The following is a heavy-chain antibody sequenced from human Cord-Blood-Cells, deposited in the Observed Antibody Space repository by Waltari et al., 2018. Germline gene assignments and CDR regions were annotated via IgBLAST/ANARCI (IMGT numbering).Heavy chain of an antibody. CDR3: ARQPGPGANWGWLVDY. Sequence: QLQLQESGPGLVKPSETLSLTCTVSGGSISSSSYYWGWTRPPPGKGLEWIGSIYYSGTTYYNPSLKSRVTISVDTSKNQFSLKLSSVTAADTAVYYCARQPGPGANWGWLVDYWGQGTLVTVSS. V-gene: IGHV4-39*01. J-gene: IGHJ4*02. D-gene: IGHD7-27*01. CDR1: GGSISSSSYY. CDR2: IYYSGTT.